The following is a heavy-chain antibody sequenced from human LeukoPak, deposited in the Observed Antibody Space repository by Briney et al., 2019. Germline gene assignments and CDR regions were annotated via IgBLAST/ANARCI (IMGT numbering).Heavy chain of an antibody. J-gene: IGHJ4*02. CDR1: GFTFSNYG. D-gene: IGHD5-12*01. Sequence: GGSLRLSCATSGFTFSNYGLHWARQAPGKGLEWVSVIWHDGIKHYYADSVQGRFTISRDNFKKTVYLQMSSLRAEDTAVYYCARRGHSGYDTLDYWGQGTLVIVSS. V-gene: IGHV3-33*01. CDR3: ARRGHSGYDTLDY. CDR2: IWHDGIKH.